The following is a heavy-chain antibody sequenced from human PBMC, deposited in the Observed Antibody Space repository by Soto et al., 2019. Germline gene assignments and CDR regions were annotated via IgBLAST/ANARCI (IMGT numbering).Heavy chain of an antibody. CDR2: IIPIFGTA. D-gene: IGHD6-13*01. CDR3: ASLTPSIAAAGTDAFDI. V-gene: IGHV1-69*13. J-gene: IGHJ3*02. CDR1: GYTFTGNY. Sequence: SVKVSCKTSGYTFTGNYLQWVRQAPGQGLEWMGGIIPIFGTANYAQKFQGRVTITADESTSTAYMELSSLRSEDTAVYYCASLTPSIAAAGTDAFDIRAQRTTVTVSS.